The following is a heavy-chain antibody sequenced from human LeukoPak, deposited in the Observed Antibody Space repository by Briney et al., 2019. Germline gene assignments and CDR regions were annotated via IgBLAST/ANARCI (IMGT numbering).Heavy chain of an antibody. D-gene: IGHD1-20*01. CDR2: IYTSGST. CDR1: GGSISSYY. V-gene: IGHV4-4*09. CDR3: ARGYNWNPRYFDY. J-gene: IGHJ4*02. Sequence: PSETLSLTCTVSGGSISSYYWSWIRQPPGKGLEWIGYIYTSGSTNYNPSLKSRVTISVDTSKSQFSLKLSSVTAADTAVYYCARGYNWNPRYFDYWGQGTLVTVSS.